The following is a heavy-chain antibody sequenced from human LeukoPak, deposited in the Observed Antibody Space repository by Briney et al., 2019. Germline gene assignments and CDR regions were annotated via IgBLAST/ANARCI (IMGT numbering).Heavy chain of an antibody. CDR3: AREVQQVVPVSYYYYYYMDV. Sequence: GESLKISCKASGYTFTSYDINWVRQATGQGLEWMGWMNPNSGNTGYAQKFQGRVTITRNTSISTAYMELSSLRSEDTAVYYCAREVQQVVPVSYYYYYYMDVWGKGTTVTISS. CDR1: GYTFTSYD. CDR2: MNPNSGNT. D-gene: IGHD6-13*01. J-gene: IGHJ6*03. V-gene: IGHV1-8*03.